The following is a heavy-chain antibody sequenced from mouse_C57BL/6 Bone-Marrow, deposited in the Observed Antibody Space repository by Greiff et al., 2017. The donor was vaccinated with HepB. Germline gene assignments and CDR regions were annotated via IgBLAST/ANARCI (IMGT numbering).Heavy chain of an antibody. CDR2: IDPEDGET. D-gene: IGHD1-1*01. V-gene: IGHV14-2*01. J-gene: IGHJ2*01. CDR1: GFNIKDYY. Sequence: VQLKESGAELVKPGASVKLSCTASGFNIKDYYMHWVKQRTEQGLEWIGRIDPEDGETKYAPKFQGKATITADTSSNTAYLQLSSLTSEDTAVYYCARDLGTTVVAKDYWGQGTTLTVSS. CDR3: ARDLGTTVVAKDY.